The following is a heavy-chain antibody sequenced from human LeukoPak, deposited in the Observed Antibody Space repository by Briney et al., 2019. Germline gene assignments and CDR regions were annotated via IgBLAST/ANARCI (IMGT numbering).Heavy chain of an antibody. CDR1: GYTFTIYG. D-gene: IGHD6-13*01. V-gene: IGHV1-18*01. Sequence: ASVKVSCKASGYTFTIYGISWGRQAPGQGLEWMGWISAYNGNTNYAQKLQGRVTMTTDTSTSTAYMELRSLRSDDTAVYYCARDPAPYSSSWYALHFDYWGQGTLVTVSS. CDR2: ISAYNGNT. CDR3: ARDPAPYSSSWYALHFDY. J-gene: IGHJ4*02.